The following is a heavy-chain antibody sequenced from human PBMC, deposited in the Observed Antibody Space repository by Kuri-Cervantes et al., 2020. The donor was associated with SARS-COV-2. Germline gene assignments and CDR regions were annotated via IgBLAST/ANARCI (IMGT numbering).Heavy chain of an antibody. J-gene: IGHJ4*02. CDR1: GFTFKSYA. CDR2: ISGTGGGT. Sequence: GESLKISCVASGFTFKSYAMNWVRQAPGKGLEWVSGISGTGGGTYYADSVKGRFTISRANSKNMLHLEMKSLRVEDTAVYYCAKDRDNTGRPYFFEDWGQGTLVTVSS. CDR3: AKDRDNTGRPYFFED. D-gene: IGHD2-21*01. V-gene: IGHV3-23*01.